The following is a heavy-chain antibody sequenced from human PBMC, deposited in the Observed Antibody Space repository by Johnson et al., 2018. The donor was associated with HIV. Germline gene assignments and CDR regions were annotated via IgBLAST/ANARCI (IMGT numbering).Heavy chain of an antibody. CDR2: INWNGART. J-gene: IGHJ3*02. CDR1: GFTFSTYA. CDR3: ARDSTPWGADYVGYAFDI. V-gene: IGHV3-20*04. D-gene: IGHD4-17*01. Sequence: VQLVESGGGVVQPGRSLRLSCTASGFTFSTYAMSWVRQAPGKGLEWVSGINWNGARTGYADSVKGRFTISRDNAKKSLYLQMNSLRAEDTALYYCARDSTPWGADYVGYAFDIWGQGTMVTVSS.